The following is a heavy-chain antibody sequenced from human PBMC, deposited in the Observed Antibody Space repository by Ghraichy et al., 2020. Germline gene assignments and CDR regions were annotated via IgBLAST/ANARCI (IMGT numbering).Heavy chain of an antibody. J-gene: IGHJ4*02. CDR1: GFTFSSYA. CDR3: AKDRGIAVAAYYFDY. D-gene: IGHD6-19*01. Sequence: GGSLRLSCAASGFTFSSYAMSWVRQAPGKGLEWVSAISGSGGSTYYADSVKGRFTISRDNSKNTLYLQMNSLRAEDTAVYYCAKDRGIAVAAYYFDYWGQGTLVTVSS. CDR2: ISGSGGST. V-gene: IGHV3-23*01.